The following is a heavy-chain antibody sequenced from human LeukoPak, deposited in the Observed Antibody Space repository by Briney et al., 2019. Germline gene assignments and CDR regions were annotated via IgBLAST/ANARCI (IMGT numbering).Heavy chain of an antibody. D-gene: IGHD6-6*01. CDR1: GYTFTGYN. J-gene: IGHJ4*02. V-gene: IGHV1-69*05. Sequence: SVKVSCKTSGYTFTGYNIHWVRRAPGQGLEWMGGIIPIFGTANYAQKFQGRVTITTDESTSTAYMELSSLRSEDTAVYYCAKDSSSGAYWGQGTLVTVSS. CDR2: IIPIFGTA. CDR3: AKDSSSGAY.